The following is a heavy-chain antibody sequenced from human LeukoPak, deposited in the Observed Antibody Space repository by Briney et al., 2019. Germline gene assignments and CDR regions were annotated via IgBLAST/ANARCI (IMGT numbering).Heavy chain of an antibody. Sequence: GGSLRLSCAASGFTFSSHWMHWVRQGPGKGLVWVSRINSDGSSTGYEDSVKGRFTISRDNAKNSLYLQMNSLRAEDTAVYYCARDLKGTYYDYVWGSYRRPYYYYGMDVWGQGTTVTVSS. CDR2: INSDGSST. D-gene: IGHD3-16*02. J-gene: IGHJ6*02. CDR3: ARDLKGTYYDYVWGSYRRPYYYYGMDV. V-gene: IGHV3-74*01. CDR1: GFTFSSHW.